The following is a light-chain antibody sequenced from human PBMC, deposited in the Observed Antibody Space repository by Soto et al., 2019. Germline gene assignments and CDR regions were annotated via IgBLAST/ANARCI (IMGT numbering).Light chain of an antibody. CDR3: PPYHHWPLT. J-gene: IGKJ3*01. V-gene: IGKV3-15*01. CDR1: QSVSSN. CDR2: GAS. Sequence: EIVMTQSPATLSVSPGERATLSCRASQSVSSNLAWYQQKPGQAPRLLIYGASTRATGIPARFSGSGSGTEFTLTIRSLQSEEFAVYYGPPYHHWPLTFGPGTKVDIK.